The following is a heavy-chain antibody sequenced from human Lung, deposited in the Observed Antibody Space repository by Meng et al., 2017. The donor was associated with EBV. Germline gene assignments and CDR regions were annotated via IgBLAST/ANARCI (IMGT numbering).Heavy chain of an antibody. V-gene: IGHV4-34*01. D-gene: IGHD3-22*01. CDR2: INHSGST. CDR3: ARGRIIGDSSGYSDY. J-gene: IGHJ4*02. Sequence: VRLQESGPDLVRPSGTLSLTCAVYGGSFSGYYWSWIRQPPGKGLEWIGEINHSGSTNYNPSLKRRVTISVDTSKNQFSLKLSSVTAADTAVYYCARGRIIGDSSGYSDYWGQGTLVTVSS. CDR1: GGSFSGYY.